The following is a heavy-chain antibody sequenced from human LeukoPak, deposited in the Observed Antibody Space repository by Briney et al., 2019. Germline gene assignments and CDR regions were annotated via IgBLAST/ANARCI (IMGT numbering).Heavy chain of an antibody. Sequence: PSETLSLTCTVSGGSISSSGYYWGWIRQPPGKGLEWIGSIYYSGSTYYNPSLKSRVTISVDTSKNQFSLKLSSVTAADTAVCYCARGAAVVPATHYYFDYWGQGSLVTVSS. D-gene: IGHD2-2*01. CDR3: ARGAAVVPATHYYFDY. V-gene: IGHV4-39*01. J-gene: IGHJ4*02. CDR1: GGSISSSGYY. CDR2: IYYSGST.